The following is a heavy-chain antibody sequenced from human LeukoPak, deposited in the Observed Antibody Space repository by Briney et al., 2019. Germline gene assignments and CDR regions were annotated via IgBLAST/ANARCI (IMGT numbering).Heavy chain of an antibody. CDR2: ISSSSSYI. CDR3: ARVDNFDYYDSSGSRAP. D-gene: IGHD3-22*01. CDR1: GFTFSSYS. Sequence: PGGSLRLSCAASGFTFSSYSMTWVRQAPGKGLEWVSSISSSSSYIYYADSVKGRFTISRDNAKNSLYLQMNSLRAEDTAVYYCARVDNFDYYDSSGSRAPWGQGTLVTVSS. J-gene: IGHJ1*01. V-gene: IGHV3-21*01.